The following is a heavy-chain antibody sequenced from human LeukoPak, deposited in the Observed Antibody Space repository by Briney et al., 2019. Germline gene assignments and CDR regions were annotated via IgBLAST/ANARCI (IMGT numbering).Heavy chain of an antibody. CDR3: ARDWARRSYYDSSGLDY. D-gene: IGHD3-22*01. CDR2: ISYDGSNK. V-gene: IGHV3-30*03. CDR1: GFTFSSYA. J-gene: IGHJ4*02. Sequence: GRSLRLSCAASGFTFSSYAMHWVRQAPGKGLEWVAVISYDGSNKYYADSVKGRFTISRDNSKNTLYLQMNSLRAEDTAVYYCARDWARRSYYDSSGLDYWGQGTLVTVSS.